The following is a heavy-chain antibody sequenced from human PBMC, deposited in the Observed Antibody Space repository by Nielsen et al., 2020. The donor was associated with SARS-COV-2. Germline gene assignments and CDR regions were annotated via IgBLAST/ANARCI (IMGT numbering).Heavy chain of an antibody. Sequence: GESLKISCAASGFTFSSYSMNWVRQAPGKGPEWVSSISSSSSYIYYADSVKGRFTISRDNAKNSLYLQMNSLRAEDTAVYYCARDPGSSWYGYYYYGMDVWGQGTTVTVSS. CDR1: GFTFSSYS. CDR2: ISSSSSYI. V-gene: IGHV3-21*01. D-gene: IGHD6-13*01. CDR3: ARDPGSSWYGYYYYGMDV. J-gene: IGHJ6*02.